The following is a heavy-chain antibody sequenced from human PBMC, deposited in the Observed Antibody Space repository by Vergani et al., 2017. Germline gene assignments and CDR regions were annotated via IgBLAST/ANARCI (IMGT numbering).Heavy chain of an antibody. CDR3: ARGQWVIEA. CDR2: IYYTGTT. CDR1: GVSIGSNSYY. Sequence: QLQLQESGPGLVKPSETLSLTCTVSGVSIGSNSYYWGWIRQPPGKGLEWIGTIYYTGTTYYNEAHKSRLTISVDTSKNQFSLNLTSVTAADTAVYYCARGQWVIEAWGQGTPVTVSS. V-gene: IGHV4-39*01. D-gene: IGHD1-26*01. J-gene: IGHJ4*02.